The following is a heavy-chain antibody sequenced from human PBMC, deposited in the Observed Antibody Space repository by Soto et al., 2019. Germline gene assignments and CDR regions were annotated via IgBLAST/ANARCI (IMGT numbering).Heavy chain of an antibody. Sequence: GGSLRLSCLACGFTFSSYGMHWVRQAPGKGLEWVAIISYDGSNTYYADSVKGRFTISRDNSKNTLYLQMNSLRDEDTAVYFCARDPDGIIDFDYWGQGTQVTVSS. CDR2: ISYDGSNT. J-gene: IGHJ4*02. CDR1: GFTFSSYG. D-gene: IGHD3-10*01. V-gene: IGHV3-30*03. CDR3: ARDPDGIIDFDY.